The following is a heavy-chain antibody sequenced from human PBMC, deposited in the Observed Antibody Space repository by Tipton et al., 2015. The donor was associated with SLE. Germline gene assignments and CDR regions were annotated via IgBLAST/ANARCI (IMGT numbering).Heavy chain of an antibody. Sequence: SLRLSCAASGVHFRIYAMRWVRQAPGKGLEWVAGSSGPAESISYADSVKGRFTISRDNSNNILFLQMNSLRADDTAGYYCARGAGVVILYKYFHFWGQGTLVTVSS. CDR1: GVHFRIYA. CDR2: SSGPAESI. J-gene: IGHJ4*02. CDR3: ARGAGVVILYKYFHF. D-gene: IGHD3-3*01. V-gene: IGHV3-23*01.